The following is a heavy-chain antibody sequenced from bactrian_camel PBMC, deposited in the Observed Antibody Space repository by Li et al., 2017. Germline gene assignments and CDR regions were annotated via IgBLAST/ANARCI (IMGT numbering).Heavy chain of an antibody. Sequence: HVQLVESGGGSVQAGGSLNLSCAVDGYSFSTCGMGWYRRALGKERELVSSIRLDGLIVYADSVKGRFTISKDSVENTLYLQMNSLKPEDTAMYYCAAEASYSGDLFGFWGQGTQVTVS. V-gene: IGHV3S55*01. CDR3: AAEASYSGDLFGF. CDR1: GYSFSTCG. J-gene: IGHJ6*01. CDR2: IRLDGLI. D-gene: IGHD2*01.